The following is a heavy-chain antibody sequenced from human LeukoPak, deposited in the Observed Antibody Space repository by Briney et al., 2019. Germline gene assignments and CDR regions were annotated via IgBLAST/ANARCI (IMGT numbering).Heavy chain of an antibody. V-gene: IGHV3-23*01. J-gene: IGHJ6*03. CDR3: AKLKAGCAGFDFWSGCHYMDV. CDR1: GFTFSSYA. Sequence: GGSLRLSCAASGFTFSSYAMSWVRQAPGKGLEWVSAISGSGGSTYYADSVKGRFTISRDNSKNTLYLQMNSLRAEDTAVYYCAKLKAGCAGFDFWSGCHYMDVWGKGTTVTVSS. D-gene: IGHD3-3*01. CDR2: ISGSGGST.